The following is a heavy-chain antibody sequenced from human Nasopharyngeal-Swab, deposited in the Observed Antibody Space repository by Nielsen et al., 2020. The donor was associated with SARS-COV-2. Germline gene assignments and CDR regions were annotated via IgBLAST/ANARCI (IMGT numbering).Heavy chain of an antibody. CDR3: ARDQPLSIAENWFDP. J-gene: IGHJ5*02. CDR2: ISYDGSNK. D-gene: IGHD6-6*01. V-gene: IGHV3-30-3*01. CDR1: GFTFSSYA. Sequence: GESLKISCAASGFTFSSYAMHWVRQAPGTGLEWVAVISYDGSNKYYADSVKGRFTISRDNSKNTLYLQMNSLRAEDTAVYYCARDQPLSIAENWFDPWGQGTLVTVSS.